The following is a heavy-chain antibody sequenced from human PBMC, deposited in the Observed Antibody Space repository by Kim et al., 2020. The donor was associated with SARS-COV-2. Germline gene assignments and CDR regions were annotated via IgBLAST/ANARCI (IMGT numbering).Heavy chain of an antibody. V-gene: IGHV3-30*04. CDR1: GFTFSSYA. D-gene: IGHD6-13*01. J-gene: IGHJ4*02. CDR2: ISYDGSNK. CDR3: ARLQAYSSSWALDY. Sequence: GGSLRLSCAASGFTFSSYAMHWVRQAPGKGLEWVAVISYDGSNKYYADSVKGRFTISRDNSKNTLYLQMNSLRAEDTAVYYCARLQAYSSSWALDYWGQG.